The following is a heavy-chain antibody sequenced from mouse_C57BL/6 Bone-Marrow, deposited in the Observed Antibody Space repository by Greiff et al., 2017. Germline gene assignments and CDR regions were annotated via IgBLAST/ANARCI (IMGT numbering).Heavy chain of an antibody. CDR3: AMYGNYPYYAMDY. Sequence: VQLQQSGPGLVKPSQSLSLTCSVTGYSITSGYYWNWIRQFPGNKLEWMGYISYDGSNNYNPSLKNRISITRDTSKNQFFLKLNSVTTEDTATYYCAMYGNYPYYAMDYWGQGTSVTVSS. V-gene: IGHV3-6*01. CDR2: ISYDGSN. J-gene: IGHJ4*01. CDR1: GYSITSGYY. D-gene: IGHD2-10*02.